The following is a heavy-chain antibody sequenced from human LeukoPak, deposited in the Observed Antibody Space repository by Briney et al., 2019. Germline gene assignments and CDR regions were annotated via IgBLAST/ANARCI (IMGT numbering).Heavy chain of an antibody. D-gene: IGHD3-22*01. CDR3: ARREGNYYDSSGSGMDY. Sequence: GASVKVSCKASGYTFTSYYMHWVRQAPGQGLEWMRIINPSGGSTSYAQKFQGRVTMTRDMSTSTVYMELSSLRSEDTAVYYCARREGNYYDSSGSGMDYWGQGTLVTVSS. V-gene: IGHV1-46*01. CDR1: GYTFTSYY. J-gene: IGHJ4*02. CDR2: INPSGGST.